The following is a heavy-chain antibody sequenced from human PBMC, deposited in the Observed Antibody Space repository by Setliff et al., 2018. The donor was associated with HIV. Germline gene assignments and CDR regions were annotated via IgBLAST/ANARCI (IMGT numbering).Heavy chain of an antibody. CDR1: GYTFTSYH. CDR3: ARGGAVELWFRYFDF. Sequence: VASVKVSCKASGYTFTSYHLHWLRQAPGQGLEWMGVFIPILGKVHYAQKFQGRVTITADESTSTAYMGLSSLKSEDTAVYYCARGGAVELWFRYFDFWGQGTLVTVSS. D-gene: IGHD3-16*02. V-gene: IGHV1-69*10. CDR2: FIPILGKV. J-gene: IGHJ4*02.